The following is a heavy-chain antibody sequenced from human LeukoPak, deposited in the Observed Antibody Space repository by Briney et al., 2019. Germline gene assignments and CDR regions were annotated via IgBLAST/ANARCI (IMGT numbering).Heavy chain of an antibody. CDR2: ISGSGGST. J-gene: IGHJ4*02. Sequence: PGGSLRLSCAASGFTFSSYAMSWVRQAPGKGLEWVSAISGSGGSTYYADSVKGRFTISRDNSKNTLYLQMNSLRAEDTAVYYCAKLNAGTLWFGELFDYWGQGTLVTVSS. CDR1: GFTFSSYA. V-gene: IGHV3-23*01. CDR3: AKLNAGTLWFGELFDY. D-gene: IGHD3-10*01.